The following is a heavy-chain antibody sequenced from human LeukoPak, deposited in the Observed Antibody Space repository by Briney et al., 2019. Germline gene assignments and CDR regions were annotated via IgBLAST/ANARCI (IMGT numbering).Heavy chain of an antibody. CDR1: GFAFSNYA. CDR2: ISAGGGGT. Sequence: GGSLRLSCAASGFAFSNYAMGWVRQAPGMGLEWVSSISAGGGGTYYADSVKGRFTISRDNAKNTLYLQMNSLRAEGTAIYYCAKEDSSSSRYYFEYWGQGALVTVSS. V-gene: IGHV3-23*01. D-gene: IGHD6-6*01. CDR3: AKEDSSSSRYYFEY. J-gene: IGHJ4*02.